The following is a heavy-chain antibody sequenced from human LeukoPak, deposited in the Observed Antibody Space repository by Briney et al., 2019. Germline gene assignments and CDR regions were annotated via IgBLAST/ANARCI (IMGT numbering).Heavy chain of an antibody. CDR3: ARVRGESPRWFDP. J-gene: IGHJ5*02. V-gene: IGHV3-74*01. D-gene: IGHD3-10*01. Sequence: PGGSLRLSCAASGFTFSSYAMSWVRQAPGKGLVWVAHINSDGSTTTYADSVKGRFTISRDNAKNMLYLQINSLRAEDTAVYYCARVRGESPRWFDPWGQGTLVTVSS. CDR1: GFTFSSYA. CDR2: INSDGSTT.